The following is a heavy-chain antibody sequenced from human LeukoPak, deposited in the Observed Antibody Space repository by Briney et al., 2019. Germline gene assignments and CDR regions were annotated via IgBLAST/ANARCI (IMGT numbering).Heavy chain of an antibody. CDR3: ARGYGSTWSSYYFDS. CDR2: TYYRSKWHN. CDR1: GDSVSSTNGVA. D-gene: IGHD6-13*01. J-gene: IGHJ4*02. V-gene: IGHV6-1*01. Sequence: SQTLSLTCAISGDSVSSTNGVAWNWIRQSPSRGLEWLGRTYYRSKWHNEYAVPVQSRITINPDTPKNQFSLQLDSVTPEDTAMYYCARGYGSTWSSYYFDSWGQGTLVTVSS.